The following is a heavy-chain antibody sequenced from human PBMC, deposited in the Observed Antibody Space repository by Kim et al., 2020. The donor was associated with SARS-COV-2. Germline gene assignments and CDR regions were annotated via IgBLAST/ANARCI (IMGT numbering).Heavy chain of an antibody. Sequence: GGSLRLSCVDSGFTFSSHSLHWVRQAPGKGLEWVALISCNGDDIRYLDSVKRRCTISRDSSRNTHYLQMNSLNTKDTAASYCSRDRIGGNTFFDVCG. V-gene: IGHV3-30*04. J-gene: IGHJ3*01. CDR1: GFTFSSHS. CDR3: SRDRIGGNTFFDV. CDR2: ISCNGDDI.